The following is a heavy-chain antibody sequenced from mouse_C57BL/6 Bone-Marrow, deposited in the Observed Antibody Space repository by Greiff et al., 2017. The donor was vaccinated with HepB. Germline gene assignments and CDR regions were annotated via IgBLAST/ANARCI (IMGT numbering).Heavy chain of an antibody. Sequence: VQLQQSGPGLVQPSQSLSITCTVSGFSLTSYGVHWVRQSPGKGLEWLGVIWRGGSTDYNAAFMSRLSITKDNSKSQVFFKMNILQADDTAIYYCAKEDGNYVYYAMDYCGQGTSVTVSS. CDR2: IWRGGST. CDR1: GFSLTSYG. J-gene: IGHJ4*01. CDR3: AKEDGNYVYYAMDY. D-gene: IGHD2-1*01. V-gene: IGHV2-5*01.